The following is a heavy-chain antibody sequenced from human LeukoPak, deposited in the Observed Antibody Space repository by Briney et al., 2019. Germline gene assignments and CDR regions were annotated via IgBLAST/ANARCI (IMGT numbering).Heavy chain of an antibody. J-gene: IGHJ6*02. D-gene: IGHD6-13*01. Sequence: SETLSLTCAVSGGSISSGGYYWGWIRQPPGKGLEWIGSIYYSGSTYYNPSLKSRVTISVDTSKNQFSLKLSSVTAADTAVYYCARHGDSSSWSFYYYYGMDVWGQGTTVTVSS. CDR1: GGSISSGGYY. CDR3: ARHGDSSSWSFYYYYGMDV. CDR2: IYYSGST. V-gene: IGHV4-39*01.